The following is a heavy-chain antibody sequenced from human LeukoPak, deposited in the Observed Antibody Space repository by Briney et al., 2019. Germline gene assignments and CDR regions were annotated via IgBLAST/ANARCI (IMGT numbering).Heavy chain of an antibody. Sequence: ASVNVSCKASGYTFTGYYMHWVRQAPGQGLEWMGRINPNSGGTNYAQKFQGRVTMTRDTSISTAYMELSRLRSDDTAVYYCARDVAAVAGTEFDYWGQGTLVTVSS. CDR1: GYTFTGYY. J-gene: IGHJ4*02. D-gene: IGHD6-19*01. CDR2: INPNSGGT. CDR3: ARDVAAVAGTEFDY. V-gene: IGHV1-2*06.